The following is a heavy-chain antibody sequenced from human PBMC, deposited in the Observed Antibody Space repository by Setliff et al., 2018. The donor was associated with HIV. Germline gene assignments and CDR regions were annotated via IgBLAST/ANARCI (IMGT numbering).Heavy chain of an antibody. CDR1: GGSFSAYY. CDR2: ISHTGST. D-gene: IGHD2-15*01. CDR3: ARGYCGGGICYSPNWLDP. J-gene: IGHJ5*02. V-gene: IGHV4-34*01. Sequence: PSETLSLTCAVYGGSFSAYYWSWIRQSPEMGLEWIAEISHTGSTKYNPSLGSRVTISLATSKNQFSLSLRSLSAADTAVYYCARGYCGGGICYSPNWLDPWGQGTLVTVSS.